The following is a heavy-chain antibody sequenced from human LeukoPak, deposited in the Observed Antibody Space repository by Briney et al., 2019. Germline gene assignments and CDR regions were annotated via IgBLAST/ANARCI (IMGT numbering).Heavy chain of an antibody. Sequence: ASVKVSCKASGYTFTSYDINWVRQATGQGLEWMGWMNPNSGKTGYSQKFQGRVTITRNTSISTAYMELSSRRSEDTAVYYCARVVITMVRGVIMSWFDPWGQGTLVTVSS. CDR3: ARVVITMVRGVIMSWFDP. D-gene: IGHD3-10*01. J-gene: IGHJ5*02. CDR1: GYTFTSYD. V-gene: IGHV1-8*03. CDR2: MNPNSGKT.